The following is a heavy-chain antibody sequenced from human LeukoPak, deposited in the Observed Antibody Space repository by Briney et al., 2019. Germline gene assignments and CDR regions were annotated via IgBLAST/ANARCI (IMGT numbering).Heavy chain of an antibody. Sequence: VSVKVSCKASGYTFTSYGISWVRQAPGQGLERMGWISAYNGNTNYAQKLQGRVTMTADTSTSTAYMELRSLRSDDTAVYYCAREDSSSWVFDYWGQGTLVTVSS. J-gene: IGHJ4*02. D-gene: IGHD6-13*01. CDR3: AREDSSSWVFDY. V-gene: IGHV1-18*01. CDR1: GYTFTSYG. CDR2: ISAYNGNT.